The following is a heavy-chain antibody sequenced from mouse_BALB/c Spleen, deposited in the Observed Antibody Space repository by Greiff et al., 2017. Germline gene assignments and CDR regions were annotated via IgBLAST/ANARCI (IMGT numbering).Heavy chain of an antibody. D-gene: IGHD1-1*01. CDR3: ARRTTDYAMDY. CDR1: EYEFPSHD. CDR2: INSDGGST. J-gene: IGHJ4*01. V-gene: IGHV5-2*03. Sequence: DVKLQESGGGLVKPGESLKLSCESNEYEFPSHDMSWVRKTPEKRLELVAAINSDGGSTYYPDTMERRFIISRDNTKKTLYLQMSSLRSEDTALYYCARRTTDYAMDYWGQGTSVTVSS.